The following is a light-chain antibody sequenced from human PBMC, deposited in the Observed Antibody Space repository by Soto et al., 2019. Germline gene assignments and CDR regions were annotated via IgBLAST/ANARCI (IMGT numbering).Light chain of an antibody. CDR3: FSYTSSGNYV. Sequence: ALTQPASVSGSPGQSITISCTGTSSDVGNYKYVSWYQQHPGKAPKLMIYEVSNRPSGVSNRFSGSKSGNTASLTISGLQAEPETDYYCFSYTSSGNYVFGIGTK. CDR1: SSDVGNYKY. CDR2: EVS. J-gene: IGLJ1*01. V-gene: IGLV2-14*01.